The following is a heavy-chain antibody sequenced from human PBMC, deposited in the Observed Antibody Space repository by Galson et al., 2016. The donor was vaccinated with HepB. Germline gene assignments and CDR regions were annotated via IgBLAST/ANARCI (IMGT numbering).Heavy chain of an antibody. D-gene: IGHD5-18*01. J-gene: IGHJ6*02. CDR1: GFTFDDYA. CDR2: ISWNGGSK. Sequence: SLRLSCAASGFTFDDYAMHWVRQAPGKGLEWVSGISWNGGSKGYADSVKGRFTISRDNTKKSLYLQMNSLRPEDTALYYCGKDVGTGGYSNGYYYGMDAWGQGTTVTVSS. CDR3: GKDVGTGGYSNGYYYGMDA. V-gene: IGHV3-9*01.